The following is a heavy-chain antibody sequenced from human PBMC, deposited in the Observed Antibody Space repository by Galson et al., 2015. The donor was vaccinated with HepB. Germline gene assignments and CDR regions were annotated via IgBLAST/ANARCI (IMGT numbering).Heavy chain of an antibody. CDR2: ISYDGSNK. Sequence: SLRLSCAASGFTFSSYAMHWVRQAPGKGLEWVAVISYDGSNKYYADSVKGRFTISRDNSKNTLYLQMNSLRAEDTAVYYCARPYYYDSSGLDYWGQGTLVTVSS. D-gene: IGHD3-22*01. J-gene: IGHJ4*02. V-gene: IGHV3-30-3*01. CDR1: GFTFSSYA. CDR3: ARPYYYDSSGLDY.